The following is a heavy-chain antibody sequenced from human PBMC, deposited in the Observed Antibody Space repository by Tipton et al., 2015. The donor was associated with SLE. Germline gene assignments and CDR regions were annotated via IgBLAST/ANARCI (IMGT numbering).Heavy chain of an antibody. CDR1: GGSISSSSYY. J-gene: IGHJ4*02. V-gene: IGHV4-39*01. CDR2: IYYSGST. CDR3: ARQPEQWLFYFDY. Sequence: LRLSCTVSGGSISSSSYYWGWIRQPPGKGLGWIGSIYYSGSTYYNPSLKSRVTISVDTSKNQFSLKLSSVTAADTAVYYCARQPEQWLFYFDYWGQGTLVTVSS. D-gene: IGHD6-19*01.